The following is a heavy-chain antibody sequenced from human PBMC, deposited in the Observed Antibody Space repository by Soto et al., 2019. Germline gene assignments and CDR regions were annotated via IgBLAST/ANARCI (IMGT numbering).Heavy chain of an antibody. J-gene: IGHJ6*02. Sequence: ASVKVSCKASGYTFTSYGISWVRQAPGQGLEWMGWVSAYNGNTNYAQKLQGRVTMTTDTSTSTAYMELRSLRSDDTAVYYCARDIPMIVVVTPWYYGMDVWGQGTTVTV. CDR1: GYTFTSYG. CDR2: VSAYNGNT. D-gene: IGHD3-22*01. V-gene: IGHV1-18*01. CDR3: ARDIPMIVVVTPWYYGMDV.